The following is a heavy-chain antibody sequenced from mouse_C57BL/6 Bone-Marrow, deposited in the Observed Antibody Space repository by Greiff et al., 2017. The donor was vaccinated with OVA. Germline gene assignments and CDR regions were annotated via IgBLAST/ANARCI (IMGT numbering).Heavy chain of an antibody. Sequence: EVQLQESGPVLVKPGASVKMSCKASGYTFTDYYMNWVKQSHGKSLEWIGVINPYNGGTSYNQKFKGKATLTVDKSSSTAYMELNSLTSEDSAVYYCALLFYYAMDYWGQGTSVTVSS. V-gene: IGHV1-19*01. D-gene: IGHD2-1*01. CDR3: ALLFYYAMDY. CDR1: GYTFTDYY. CDR2: INPYNGGT. J-gene: IGHJ4*01.